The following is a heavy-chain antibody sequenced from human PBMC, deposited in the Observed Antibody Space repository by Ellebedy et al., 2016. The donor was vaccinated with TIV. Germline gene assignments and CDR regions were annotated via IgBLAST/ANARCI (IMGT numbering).Heavy chain of an antibody. Sequence: PGGSLRLSCAASGFIFNHYSMNWVRQAPGKGLEWISSISSTDYYIYYADSVKGRFTISRDDAKNSLFLQMNSLRAEDTAVYYCARRWENDTWGQGTLVTVSS. V-gene: IGHV3-21*01. J-gene: IGHJ5*02. CDR1: GFIFNHYS. CDR2: ISSTDYYI. D-gene: IGHD1-26*01. CDR3: ARRWENDT.